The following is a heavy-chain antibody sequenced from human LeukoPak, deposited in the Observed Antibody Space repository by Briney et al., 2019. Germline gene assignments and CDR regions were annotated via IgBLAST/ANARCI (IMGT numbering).Heavy chain of an antibody. Sequence: NPSETLSLTCAVSGGSISSSNWWSWVRQPPGKGLEWIGEIYHSGSTNYNPSLKSRVTISVDTSKNQFSLKLSSVTAADTAVYYCARVFDSGSQAYFYYMDVWGKGTTVIISS. CDR2: IYHSGST. D-gene: IGHD3-10*01. J-gene: IGHJ6*03. CDR3: ARVFDSGSQAYFYYMDV. CDR1: GGSISSSNW. V-gene: IGHV4-4*02.